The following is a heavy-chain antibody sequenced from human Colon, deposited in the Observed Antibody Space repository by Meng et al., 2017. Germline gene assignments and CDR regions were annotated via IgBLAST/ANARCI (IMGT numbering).Heavy chain of an antibody. V-gene: IGHV4-30-4*01. CDR3: ARSPYSGSALPFFDY. Sequence: GPLQGSGPGLCKPYQTPSLTRTVSGDSFNSPDYYWSWIRQPPEKGLEWIGYIYYSGSTYYNPSLKSRVSISGDTSNKQFSLKLTSVTAADTAVYYCARSPYSGSALPFFDYWGQGSLVTVSS. D-gene: IGHD1-26*01. CDR1: GDSFNSPDYY. J-gene: IGHJ4*02. CDR2: IYYSGST.